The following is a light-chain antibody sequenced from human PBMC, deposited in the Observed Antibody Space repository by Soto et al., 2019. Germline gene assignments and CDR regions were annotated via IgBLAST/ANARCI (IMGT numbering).Light chain of an antibody. CDR3: QQYANWWT. CDR2: GVS. J-gene: IGKJ1*01. V-gene: IGKV3-15*01. CDR1: ESVRSK. Sequence: EIVMPQSPATLSVSPGASATLSGRASESVRSKIAWFQQRPGQSPRLLIYGVSTRARGIPARFSGSGSGTEFTLTISSLQSEDFAVYFCQQYANWWTVGQGTKVDIK.